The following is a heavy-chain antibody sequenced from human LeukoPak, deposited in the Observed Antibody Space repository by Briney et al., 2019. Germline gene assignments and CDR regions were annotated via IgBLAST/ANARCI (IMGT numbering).Heavy chain of an antibody. CDR1: GGSISSYY. Sequence: KPSETLSLTCTVSGGSISSYYWSWIRQPAGKGLEWIGRIYTSGSTNYNPSLKSRVTMSVDTSKNQFSLKLSSVTAADTAVYYCARDPYAIRGNYYYYYMDVWGKGTTVTVSS. V-gene: IGHV4-4*07. D-gene: IGHD2-2*02. CDR3: ARDPYAIRGNYYYYYMDV. J-gene: IGHJ6*03. CDR2: IYTSGST.